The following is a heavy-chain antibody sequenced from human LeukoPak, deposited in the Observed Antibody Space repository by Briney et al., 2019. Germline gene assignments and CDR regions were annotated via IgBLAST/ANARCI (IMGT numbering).Heavy chain of an antibody. CDR1: GFPFNSFW. Sequence: QPGGSLRLSCAASGFPFNSFWMHWVRQAAGKGLGCVSDMNKYSTTIKYSDSVKGRFTISRDNAKSILYLQMTNLRAEDPAMYFCARGGANPVAPWGQGTLVTVSS. CDR3: ARGGANPVAP. CDR2: MNKYSTTI. V-gene: IGHV3-74*01. J-gene: IGHJ5*02. D-gene: IGHD4/OR15-4a*01.